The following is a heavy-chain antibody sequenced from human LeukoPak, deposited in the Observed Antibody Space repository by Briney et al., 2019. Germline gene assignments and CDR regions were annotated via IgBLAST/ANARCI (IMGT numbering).Heavy chain of an antibody. CDR1: GFTFSSYA. Sequence: GGSLRLSCAASGFTFSSYAMSWVRQAPGKGLEWVSAISGSGGSTYYADSVRGRFTIYRDNSKSVLSLQMNSLRAEDTAIYYCATYRQVLLPFEPWGQGPLVTVSS. J-gene: IGHJ4*02. V-gene: IGHV3-23*01. CDR2: ISGSGGST. D-gene: IGHD2-8*02. CDR3: ATYRQVLLPFEP.